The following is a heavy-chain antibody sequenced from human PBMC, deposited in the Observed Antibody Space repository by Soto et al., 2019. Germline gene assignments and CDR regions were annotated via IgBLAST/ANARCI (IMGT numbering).Heavy chain of an antibody. D-gene: IGHD3-22*01. CDR2: ISAYNGNT. J-gene: IGHJ3*02. V-gene: IGHV1-18*01. CDR3: ASRISNGYFDDDAFDI. CDR1: GYTFTSYG. Sequence: ASVKVSCKASGYTFTSYGISWVRQAPGQGLEWMGWISAYNGNTNYAQKLQGRVTMTTDTSTSTAYMELRSLRSDDTAVYYCASRISNGYFDDDAFDIWGQGTMVTVSS.